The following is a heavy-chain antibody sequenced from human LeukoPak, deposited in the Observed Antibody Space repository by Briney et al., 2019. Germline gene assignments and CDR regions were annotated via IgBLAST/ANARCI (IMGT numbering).Heavy chain of an antibody. V-gene: IGHV3-23*01. CDR3: AKDESRGYSSSWYFSGDAFDI. D-gene: IGHD6-13*01. CDR1: GFTFSDYY. Sequence: GGSLRLSCAASGFTFSDYYMSWIRQAPGKGLEWVSAISGSGGSTYYADSVKGRFTISRDNSKNTLYLQMNSLRAEDTAVYYCAKDESRGYSSSWYFSGDAFDIWGQGTMVTVSS. CDR2: ISGSGGST. J-gene: IGHJ3*02.